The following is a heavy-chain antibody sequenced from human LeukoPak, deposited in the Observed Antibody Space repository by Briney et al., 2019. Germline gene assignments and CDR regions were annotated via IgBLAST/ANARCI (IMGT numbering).Heavy chain of an antibody. D-gene: IGHD3-10*01. J-gene: IGHJ4*02. CDR1: GFTVSDSY. CDR3: ARDAFYGSGSYFGY. V-gene: IGHV3-66*02. Sequence: PGGSLRLSCAASGFTVSDSYIVWVRQAPGKGLEYVSFIYNDGRTNYADSVKGRFTISRDNSKNTLYLQMNSLRAEDTAVYYCARDAFYGSGSYFGYWGQGTLVTVSS. CDR2: IYNDGRT.